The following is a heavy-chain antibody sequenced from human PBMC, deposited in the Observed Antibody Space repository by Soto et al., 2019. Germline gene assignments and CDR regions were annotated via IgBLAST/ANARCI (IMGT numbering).Heavy chain of an antibody. CDR3: ARSLYSSSWYEDNWFDP. CDR1: GGSFSGYY. J-gene: IGHJ5*02. Sequence: SETLSLTCAVYGGSFSGYYWSWIRQPPGKGLEWIGEINHSGSTNYNPSLKSRVTISVDTSKNQFSLKLSSVTAADTAVYYCARSLYSSSWYEDNWFDPWGQGTLVTVSS. D-gene: IGHD6-13*01. V-gene: IGHV4-34*01. CDR2: INHSGST.